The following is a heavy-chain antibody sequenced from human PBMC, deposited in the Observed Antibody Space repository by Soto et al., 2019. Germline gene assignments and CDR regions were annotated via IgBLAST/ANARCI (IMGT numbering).Heavy chain of an antibody. D-gene: IGHD2-8*01. J-gene: IGHJ4*02. V-gene: IGHV3-11*01. CDR2: ISSRSSTI. CDR3: ASGTNVVFFVY. Sequence: QVQLVESGGGLVKPGGSLRLSCAASGFTFSDYYMSWLRQAPGKGREWVSYISSRSSTIFYADSLKGRFTISWDNVKNSLYLQMNSLRAADTAVSYCASGTNVVFFVYWGQGILVTFSS. CDR1: GFTFSDYY.